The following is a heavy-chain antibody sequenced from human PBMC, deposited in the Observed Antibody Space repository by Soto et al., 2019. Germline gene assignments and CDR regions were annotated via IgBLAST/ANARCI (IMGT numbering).Heavy chain of an antibody. Sequence: ALVKVSCKVSGYTLTELSMHLVRQAPGKGLEWMGGFDPEDGETIYAQKFQGRVTMTEDTSTDTAYMELSSLRSEDTAVYYCATLYDYVWGSYRSFDYWGQGTLVTVPS. CDR2: FDPEDGET. D-gene: IGHD3-16*02. V-gene: IGHV1-24*01. J-gene: IGHJ4*02. CDR1: GYTLTELS. CDR3: ATLYDYVWGSYRSFDY.